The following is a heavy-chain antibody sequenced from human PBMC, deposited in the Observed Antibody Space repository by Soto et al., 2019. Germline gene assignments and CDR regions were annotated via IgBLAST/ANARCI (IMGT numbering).Heavy chain of an antibody. J-gene: IGHJ3*02. CDR2: IWYDGSNK. V-gene: IGHV3-33*01. CDR1: GFTFSSYG. CDR3: ARGGSRWSKGSDAFDI. D-gene: IGHD2-15*01. Sequence: QVQLVESGGGVVQPGRSLRLSCAASGFTFSSYGMHWVRQAPGKGLEWVAVIWYDGSNKYYADSVKGRFTISRDNSKNTLYLQMNGLISEDTAVYYCARGGSRWSKGSDAFDIWGQGTMVTVSS.